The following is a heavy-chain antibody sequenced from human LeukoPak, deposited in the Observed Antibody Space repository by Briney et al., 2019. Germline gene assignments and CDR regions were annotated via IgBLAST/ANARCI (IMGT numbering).Heavy chain of an antibody. CDR2: IRQDGSKI. Sequence: GGSLRLSCAASGFTFSTYWMSWVRQAPGKGLEWVANIRQDGSKIYYVDSVKGRFTISRDNAKNSLYLQMNNLRVEDTAVYYCARGETGPYSGYDLDYWGQGTLVTVSS. CDR3: ARGETGPYSGYDLDY. V-gene: IGHV3-7*01. D-gene: IGHD5-12*01. CDR1: GFTFSTYW. J-gene: IGHJ4*02.